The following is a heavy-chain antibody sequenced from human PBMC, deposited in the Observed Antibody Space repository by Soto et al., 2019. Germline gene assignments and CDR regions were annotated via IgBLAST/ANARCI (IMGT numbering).Heavy chain of an antibody. J-gene: IGHJ4*02. Sequence: QVQLVESGGGVVQPGRSLRLSCAASGFTFSSYGMHWVRQAPGKGLEWVAVISYDGSNKYYADSVKGRFTISRDNSKNTVSLQMNSLRAEDTAVYYCAKDDSSSSFDYWGQGTLVTVSS. CDR3: AKDDSSSSFDY. CDR2: ISYDGSNK. CDR1: GFTFSSYG. D-gene: IGHD6-6*01. V-gene: IGHV3-30*18.